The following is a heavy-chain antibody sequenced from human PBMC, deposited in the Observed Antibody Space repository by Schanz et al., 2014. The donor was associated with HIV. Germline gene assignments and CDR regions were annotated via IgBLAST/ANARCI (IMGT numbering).Heavy chain of an antibody. Sequence: EVQLLESGGGLVQPGGSLRLSCAASGFTFSNYAMTWVRQAPGKGLEWVSAISGGSTYYADSVKGRFTISRDNSKNALYLQMNSLRAEDTAVYYCAKDSTYDILAGYYKGGNWFDPWGQGTLVTVSS. D-gene: IGHD3-9*01. J-gene: IGHJ5*02. V-gene: IGHV3-23*01. CDR3: AKDSTYDILAGYYKGGNWFDP. CDR2: ISGGST. CDR1: GFTFSNYA.